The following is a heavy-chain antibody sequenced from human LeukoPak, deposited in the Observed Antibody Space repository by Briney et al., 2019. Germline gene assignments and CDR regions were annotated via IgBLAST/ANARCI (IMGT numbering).Heavy chain of an antibody. CDR2: FDPEDGET. D-gene: IGHD4-17*01. Sequence: AASVKVSCKVSGYTLTELSMHWVRQAPGKGLEWMGGFDPEDGETIYAQKFQGRVTMTEDTSTDTAYMELSSLRSEDTAVYYCATDLGGDYVFDYWGQGTLVTVSS. CDR1: GYTLTELS. J-gene: IGHJ4*02. V-gene: IGHV1-24*01. CDR3: ATDLGGDYVFDY.